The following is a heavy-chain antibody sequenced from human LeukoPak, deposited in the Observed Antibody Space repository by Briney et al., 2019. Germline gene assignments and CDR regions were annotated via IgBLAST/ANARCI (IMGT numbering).Heavy chain of an antibody. CDR2: INSDGSST. CDR1: GFTFSSHW. J-gene: IGHJ4*02. D-gene: IGHD3-22*01. CDR3: ARERGSMIVDY. V-gene: IGHV3-74*01. Sequence: GGSLRLSCAASGFTFSSHWMHWVRQAPGKGLVWVSRINSDGSSTSYADSVKGRFTISRDNAKNTLYLQMNSLRAEDTAVYYCARERGSMIVDYWGQGTLVTVSS.